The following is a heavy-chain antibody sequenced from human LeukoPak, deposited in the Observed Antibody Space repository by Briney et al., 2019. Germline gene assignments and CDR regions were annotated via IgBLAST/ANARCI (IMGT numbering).Heavy chain of an antibody. Sequence: GGSLRLSCAASGFTFSSYAMHWVRQAPGKGLEWVAVISYDGSNKYYADSVKGRFTISRDNSKNTLYLQMNSLRAEDTAVYYCAKDQYEAWGQGTLVTVSS. CDR3: AKDQYEA. V-gene: IGHV3-30*04. CDR2: ISYDGSNK. J-gene: IGHJ5*02. D-gene: IGHD2-2*01. CDR1: GFTFSSYA.